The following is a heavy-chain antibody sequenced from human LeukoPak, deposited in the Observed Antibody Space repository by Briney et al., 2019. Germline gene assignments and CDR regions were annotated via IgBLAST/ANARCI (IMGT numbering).Heavy chain of an antibody. CDR1: GFTFSSYA. J-gene: IGHJ1*01. D-gene: IGHD6-13*01. CDR2: ISGSGGST. Sequence: GGSLRLSCAASGFTFSSYAMSWVRQAPGKGLEWVSAISGSGGSTYYTDSVKGRFTISRDNSKNTLYLQMNSLGAEDTAVYYCAKVQRSSWYGGYFQHWGQGTLVTVSS. CDR3: AKVQRSSWYGGYFQH. V-gene: IGHV3-23*01.